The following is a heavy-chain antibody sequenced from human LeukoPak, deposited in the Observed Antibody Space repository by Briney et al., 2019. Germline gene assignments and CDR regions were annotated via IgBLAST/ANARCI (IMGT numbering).Heavy chain of an antibody. J-gene: IGHJ3*02. CDR2: IYTSGST. V-gene: IGHV4-61*02. D-gene: IGHD4-23*01. Sequence: SETLSLTCTVSGGSISSGSYYWSWIRQPAGKGLEWIGRIYTSGSTNYNPSLKSRITISVDTSKTQFSLKLSSVTAADTAVYYCARDGDLGGAFDIWGRGTMVTVSS. CDR3: ARDGDLGGAFDI. CDR1: GGSISSGSYY.